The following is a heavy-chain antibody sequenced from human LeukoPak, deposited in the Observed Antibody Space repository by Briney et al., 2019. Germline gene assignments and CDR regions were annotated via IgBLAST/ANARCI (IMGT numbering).Heavy chain of an antibody. D-gene: IGHD1-14*01. J-gene: IGHJ6*03. CDR3: ARNLLYYYYYMDV. Sequence: GGSLRLSCAASGFIVSSNYMSWVRQAPGKGLEWVSYISSSGSTIYYADSVKGRFTISRDNAKNSLYLQMNSLRAEDTAVYYCARNLLYYYYYMDVWGKGTTVTVSS. CDR2: ISSSGSTI. V-gene: IGHV3-11*04. CDR1: GFIVSSNY.